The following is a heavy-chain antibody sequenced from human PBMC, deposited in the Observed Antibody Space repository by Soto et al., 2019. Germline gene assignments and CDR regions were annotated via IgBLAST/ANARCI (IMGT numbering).Heavy chain of an antibody. CDR3: ASAYSSGWSLAYFDY. D-gene: IGHD6-19*01. J-gene: IGHJ4*02. V-gene: IGHV4-39*01. CDR2: IYYSGST. Sequence: QLQLQESGPGLVKPSETLSLTCTVSGGSISSSSYYWGWIRQPPGKGLEWIGNIYYSGSTYYNPSLKRRVTVSVDTSKNQFSLKLSSVTAADTAVYYCASAYSSGWSLAYFDYWGQGTLVTVSS. CDR1: GGSISSSSYY.